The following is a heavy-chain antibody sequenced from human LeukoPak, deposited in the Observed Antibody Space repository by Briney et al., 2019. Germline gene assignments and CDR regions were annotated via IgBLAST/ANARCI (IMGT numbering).Heavy chain of an antibody. CDR2: ISGSGIST. Sequence: GGSLRLSCAASGFTFSNFGMSWVRQAPGQGLEWVSAISGSGISTFYADSVKGRLTVSRDNSKNTLYLQMNSLRAEDTAIYYCAKDSYSSFWSPFDYWGQGILVTVSS. CDR3: AKDSYSSFWSPFDY. CDR1: GFTFSNFG. V-gene: IGHV3-23*01. D-gene: IGHD6-13*01. J-gene: IGHJ4*02.